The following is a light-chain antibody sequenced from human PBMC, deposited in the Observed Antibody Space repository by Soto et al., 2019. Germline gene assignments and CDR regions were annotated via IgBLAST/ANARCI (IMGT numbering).Light chain of an antibody. CDR3: QQRINWPPMFT. V-gene: IGKV3-11*01. CDR1: QSVSSY. CDR2: DAS. Sequence: EIVLTQSPPTLSLSPGESATLSCRASQSVSSYFSWYQQKPGQAPRLVIYDASNRAPGIPPRFSGSGSGTDFTLTISSLEPEDFSVYYCQQRINWPPMFTFGQGTKLEIK. J-gene: IGKJ2*01.